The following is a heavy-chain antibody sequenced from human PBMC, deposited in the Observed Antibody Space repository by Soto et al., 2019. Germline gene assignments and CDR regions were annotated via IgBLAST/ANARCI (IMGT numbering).Heavy chain of an antibody. CDR3: ARDSGWGTTPDGYFGY. CDR2: ISYDGSNK. D-gene: IGHD1-26*01. Sequence: GGSLRLSCAASGFTFSNYNMDWVRPAPGKGLEWVAIISYDGSNKYYADSVKGRFTISRDNSKNTLYLQMNSLRAEDTAVYYCARDSGWGTTPDGYFGYWGQGTLVTLSS. V-gene: IGHV3-30-3*01. CDR1: GFTFSNYN. J-gene: IGHJ4*02.